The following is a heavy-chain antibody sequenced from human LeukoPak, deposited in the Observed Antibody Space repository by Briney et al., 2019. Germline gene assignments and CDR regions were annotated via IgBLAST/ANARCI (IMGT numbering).Heavy chain of an antibody. CDR3: ARADSSGYSYFDY. V-gene: IGHV4-31*03. D-gene: IGHD3-22*01. Sequence: SEILSLTCTVSGGSISSGGYYWSWIRQHPGMGLEWIGYIYYSGSTYYNPSLKSRVIISVDTSNNQFSLKLTSVTAADTAVYYCARADSSGYSYFDYWGQGTLVTVSS. CDR1: GGSISSGGYY. CDR2: IYYSGST. J-gene: IGHJ4*02.